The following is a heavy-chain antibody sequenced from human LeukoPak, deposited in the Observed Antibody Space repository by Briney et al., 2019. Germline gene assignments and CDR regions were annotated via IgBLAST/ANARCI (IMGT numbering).Heavy chain of an antibody. CDR3: AKTFQYTNTWFDF. CDR1: GFTFSSYG. V-gene: IGHV3-30*02. Sequence: GGSLRLSCAASGFTFSSYGMHWVRQAPGKGLEWVAFIRYDGSNKYYADSVKGRFTISRDNSKNTLYLQMNSLRAEDTAVYYCAKTFQYTNTWFDFWGQGTLVTVSS. CDR2: IRYDGSNK. D-gene: IGHD2-2*02. J-gene: IGHJ4*02.